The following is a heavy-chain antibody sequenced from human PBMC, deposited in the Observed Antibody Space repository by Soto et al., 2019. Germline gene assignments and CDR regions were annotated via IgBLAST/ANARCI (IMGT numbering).Heavy chain of an antibody. CDR1: GFTFSSYG. V-gene: IGHV3-33*01. CDR2: IWYDGSNK. D-gene: IGHD3-3*01. J-gene: IGHJ6*02. Sequence: GWSLILSCAASGFTFSSYGMHWVRQAPGKGLEWVAVIWYDGSNKYYADSVKGRFTISRDNSKNTLYLQMNSLRAEDTAVYYCARELSLVLESPRRSYYYGMDVWGQGTTVPVS. CDR3: ARELSLVLESPRRSYYYGMDV.